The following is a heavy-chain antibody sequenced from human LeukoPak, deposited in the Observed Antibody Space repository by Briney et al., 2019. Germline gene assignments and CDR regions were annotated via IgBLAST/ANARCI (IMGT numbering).Heavy chain of an antibody. V-gene: IGHV1-2*02. CDR2: INPNSGGT. Sequence: ASVKVSCKAPGYTLTGYYMHWVRQAPGQGLEWMGWINPNSGGTNYAQKFQGRVTMTRDTSISTAYMELSRLRSDDKAVYYCARVGVVGNLFDYWGQATLFTVSS. CDR1: GYTLTGYY. D-gene: IGHD1-26*01. J-gene: IGHJ4*02. CDR3: ARVGVVGNLFDY.